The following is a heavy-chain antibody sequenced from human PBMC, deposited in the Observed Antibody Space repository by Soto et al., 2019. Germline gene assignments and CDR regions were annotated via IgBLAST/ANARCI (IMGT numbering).Heavy chain of an antibody. D-gene: IGHD2-2*01. V-gene: IGHV1-18*01. CDR3: ARVVPGAEAWFGP. J-gene: IGHJ5*02. Sequence: ASVKVSCKTSGYTFSNYGITCVRQAPGQPLEWLGWISLYSDGTNYAQKFQGRVSMTTDTSTTTAYMELRSLSSDDTAVYYCARVVPGAEAWFGPWGQGTLVTVSS. CDR1: GYTFSNYG. CDR2: ISLYSDGT.